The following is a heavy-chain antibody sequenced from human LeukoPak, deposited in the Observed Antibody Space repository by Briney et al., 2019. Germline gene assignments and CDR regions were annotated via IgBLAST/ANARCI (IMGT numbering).Heavy chain of an antibody. CDR3: AKGRHYYDSSGYYSN. J-gene: IGHJ4*02. D-gene: IGHD3-22*01. V-gene: IGHV3-23*01. Sequence: GGSLRLSCAASGFTFDDYGMSWVRQAPGKGLEWVSAISGSGGSTYYADSVKGRFTISRDNSKNTLYLQMNSLRAEDTAVYYCAKGRHYYDSSGYYSNWGQGALVTVSS. CDR2: ISGSGGST. CDR1: GFTFDDYG.